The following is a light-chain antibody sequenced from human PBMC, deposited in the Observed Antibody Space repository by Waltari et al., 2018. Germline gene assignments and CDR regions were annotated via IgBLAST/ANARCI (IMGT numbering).Light chain of an antibody. V-gene: IGKV6-21*01. CDR2: YAS. CDR3: HQSSSSPYT. CDR1: QSIGNK. Sequence: EIVLTQAPDFQSVTPKEKVTITCRASQSIGNKLNWYQQKPDQSPSLLIRYASQVFSGVPSRFSVSGSGTDFTLTINSLEAEDAATYYCHQSSSSPYTFGQGTKLEIK. J-gene: IGKJ2*01.